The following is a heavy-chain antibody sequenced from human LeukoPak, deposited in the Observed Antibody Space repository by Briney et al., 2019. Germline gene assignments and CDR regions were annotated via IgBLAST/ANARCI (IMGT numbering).Heavy chain of an antibody. D-gene: IGHD3-10*01. CDR1: GFTFSRHY. J-gene: IGHJ3*02. CDR2: IKQDGIET. Sequence: PGGSLRLSCLASGFTFSRHYMAWVRQAPGKGLEWVANIKQDGIETFYADSVKGRITISTDNAENSLYLQITSLRVEDTAVYYCARESRLATGDDASDIWGQGTMVTVSS. V-gene: IGHV3-7*01. CDR3: ARESRLATGDDASDI.